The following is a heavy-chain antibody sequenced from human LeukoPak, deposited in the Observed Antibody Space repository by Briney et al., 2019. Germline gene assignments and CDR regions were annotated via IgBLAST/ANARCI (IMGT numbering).Heavy chain of an antibody. CDR3: TTENRWEVLFDH. Sequence: PGGSLRLSCAAAGFTFNNAWMGWVRQAPGKGLGWNGQIKSKTDGGTTDYAAPVKGRFTISRDDSENTLCLQMNSLKTEDTAVYYWTTENRWEVLFDHWGQGTLVIVSS. D-gene: IGHD1-26*01. V-gene: IGHV3-15*01. CDR1: GFTFNNAW. CDR2: IKSKTDGGTT. J-gene: IGHJ4*02.